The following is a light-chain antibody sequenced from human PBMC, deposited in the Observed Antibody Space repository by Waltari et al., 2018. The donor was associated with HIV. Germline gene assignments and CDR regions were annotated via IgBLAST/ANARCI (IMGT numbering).Light chain of an antibody. V-gene: IGLV1-40*01. CDR1: SSNIVAGYD. J-gene: IGLJ3*02. CDR2: VNS. Sequence: QSVLTQPPSASGAPGQRVTISCPASSSNIVAGYDVHWYQQLPGTPPKLLINVNSNRPSGVPDRFSGSKSGTSASLAITGLQAEDEADYYCQSYDSSLSGSWVFGGGTKLTVL. CDR3: QSYDSSLSGSWV.